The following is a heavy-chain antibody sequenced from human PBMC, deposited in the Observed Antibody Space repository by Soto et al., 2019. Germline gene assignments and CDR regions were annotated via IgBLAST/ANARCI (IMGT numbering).Heavy chain of an antibody. CDR2: IYHSGST. Sequence: SETLSLTCTVSGGPISSYYWSWIRQPPGEGLEWIGYIYHSGSTNYNPSLKSRVTISVDTSKNQFSLKLSSVTAADTAVYYCAREGGGTDAFDIWGQGTMVTVSS. CDR1: GGPISSYY. J-gene: IGHJ3*02. CDR3: AREGGGTDAFDI. D-gene: IGHD2-15*01. V-gene: IGHV4-59*01.